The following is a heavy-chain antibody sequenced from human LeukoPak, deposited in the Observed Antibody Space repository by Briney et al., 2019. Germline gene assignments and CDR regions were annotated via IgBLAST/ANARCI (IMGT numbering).Heavy chain of an antibody. CDR2: LRSSSET. J-gene: IGHJ4*02. CDR1: GFIFSQYS. D-gene: IGHD5-12*01. Sequence: GGSLRLSCAASGFIFSQYSMNWVRQAPGKGLEWVSHLRSSSETFYADSVKGRFTISRDNARNLMYLQMNNLRGEDTAIYYCARDAGNNGYGCVLWGQGTLVTVSS. V-gene: IGHV3-69-1*01. CDR3: ARDAGNNGYGCVL.